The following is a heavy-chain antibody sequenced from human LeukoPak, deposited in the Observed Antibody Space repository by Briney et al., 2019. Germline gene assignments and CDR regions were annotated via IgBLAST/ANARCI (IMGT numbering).Heavy chain of an antibody. V-gene: IGHV4-30-4*01. Sequence: KPSQTLSLTCTVSGGSISRGDYYWSWIRQPPGKGLEWIGYIYYSGSTYYNPSLKSRVTISVDTSKNQFSLKLSSVTAADTAVYYCARGEPSGVYYDILTGQFDYWGQGTLVTVSS. CDR1: GGSISRGDYY. J-gene: IGHJ4*02. D-gene: IGHD3-9*01. CDR2: IYYSGST. CDR3: ARGEPSGVYYDILTGQFDY.